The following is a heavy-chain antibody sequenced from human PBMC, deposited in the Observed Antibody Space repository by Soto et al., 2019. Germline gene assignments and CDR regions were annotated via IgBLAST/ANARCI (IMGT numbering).Heavy chain of an antibody. CDR1: GDTFNFYS. D-gene: IGHD3-10*01. V-gene: IGHV1-69*02. J-gene: IGHJ4*02. CDR2: INPILSMS. CDR3: ASSYGSGYRAFDS. Sequence: VQLVQSGAEVKKPGSSVRVSCKASGDTFNFYSINWVRQAPGLGLEWMGRINPILSMSNYAQRFQGRVTMTADKSTSTAYMELSSLRSEDTAMYYCASSYGSGYRAFDSWGQGALVTVSS.